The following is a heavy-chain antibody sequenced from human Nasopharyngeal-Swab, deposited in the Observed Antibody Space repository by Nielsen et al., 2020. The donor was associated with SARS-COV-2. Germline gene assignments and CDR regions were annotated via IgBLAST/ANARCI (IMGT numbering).Heavy chain of an antibody. CDR3: ARDPLSSWQAIGNWYFDL. Sequence: GESLKISCAASGFTFSSYSMNWVRQAPGKGLEWVSSVSSTSTYIYYADSVKGQFTISRDNAKNSLYLLLNSLRAEDSAVYYCARDPLSSWQAIGNWYFDLWGRGTLVTVSS. D-gene: IGHD6-13*01. V-gene: IGHV3-21*06. J-gene: IGHJ2*01. CDR2: VSSTSTYI. CDR1: GFTFSSYS.